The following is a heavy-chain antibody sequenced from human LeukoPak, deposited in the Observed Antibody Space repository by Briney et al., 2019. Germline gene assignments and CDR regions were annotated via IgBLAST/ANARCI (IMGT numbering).Heavy chain of an antibody. CDR3: AKVHSSSWYPIDY. D-gene: IGHD6-13*01. J-gene: IGHJ4*02. V-gene: IGHV3-30*18. CDR2: ISYDGSNK. Sequence: PGGSLRLSCAASGFTFSSYGMHWVRQAPGKGLEWVAVISYDGSNKYYADFVKGRFTISRDNSKNTLYLQMNSLRAEDTAVYYCAKVHSSSWYPIDYWGQGTLVTVSS. CDR1: GFTFSSYG.